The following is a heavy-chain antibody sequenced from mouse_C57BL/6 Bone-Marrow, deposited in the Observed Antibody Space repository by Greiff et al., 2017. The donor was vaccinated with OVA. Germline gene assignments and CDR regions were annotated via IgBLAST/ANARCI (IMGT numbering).Heavy chain of an antibody. V-gene: IGHV1-55*01. CDR2: IYPGSGST. CDR3: ARESNYHWYFDV. J-gene: IGHJ1*03. Sequence: VQLQQSGAELVKPGASVKMSCKASGYTFTSYWITWVKQRPGQGLEWIGDIYPGSGSTNYNEKFKSKATLTVDTSSSTAYMQLSSLTSEDSAVYYCARESNYHWYFDVWGTGTTVTVSS. D-gene: IGHD2-5*01. CDR1: GYTFTSYW.